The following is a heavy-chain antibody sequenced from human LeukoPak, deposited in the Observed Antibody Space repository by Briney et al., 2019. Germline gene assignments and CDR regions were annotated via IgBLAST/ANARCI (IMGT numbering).Heavy chain of an antibody. CDR3: ARKRRGYSSSTSCYEEDDY. Sequence: SETLSLXCTVSGGSISSYYWSWSRQPPGKGLEWIGYIYYSGSTNYNPSLKSRVTISVDTSKNQFSLKLSSVTAAVTAVYYCARKRRGYSSSTSCYEEDDYWGQGTLVTVSS. CDR2: IYYSGST. V-gene: IGHV4-59*01. D-gene: IGHD2-2*01. CDR1: GGSISSYY. J-gene: IGHJ4*02.